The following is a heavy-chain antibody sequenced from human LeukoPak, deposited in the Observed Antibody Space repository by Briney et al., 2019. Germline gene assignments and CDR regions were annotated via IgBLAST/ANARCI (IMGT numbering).Heavy chain of an antibody. D-gene: IGHD2-2*01. J-gene: IGHJ3*02. Sequence: SETLSLTCAVSGYSISSGYYWGWIRQPPGKGLEWIGRIYYSGSTYYNPSLKSRVTISVDTSQNQFSLKLSSVHAPDTPLYTCATHAKYCSSTSCYRYAFEIWGQGTMVTVSS. CDR1: GYSISSGYY. CDR2: IYYSGST. CDR3: ATHAKYCSSTSCYRYAFEI. V-gene: IGHV4-38-2*01.